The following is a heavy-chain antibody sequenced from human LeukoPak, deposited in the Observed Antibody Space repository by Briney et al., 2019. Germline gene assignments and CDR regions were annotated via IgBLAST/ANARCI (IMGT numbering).Heavy chain of an antibody. D-gene: IGHD6-6*01. V-gene: IGHV3-23*01. CDR1: GFIFSSYA. Sequence: GGFLRLSCAASGFIFSSYAMSWVRQAPGKGLEWVSTIGGIGGSTYYADSVKGRFTISRDNSKNTLYLQMNSLRAEDTAVYYCARDWYEVAAREIDYWGQGTLVTVSS. CDR3: ARDWYEVAAREIDY. J-gene: IGHJ4*02. CDR2: IGGIGGST.